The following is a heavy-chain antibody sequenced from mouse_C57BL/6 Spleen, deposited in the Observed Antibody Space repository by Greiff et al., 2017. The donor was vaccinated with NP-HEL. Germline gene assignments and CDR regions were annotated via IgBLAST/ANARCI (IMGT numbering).Heavy chain of an antibody. D-gene: IGHD1-1*01. J-gene: IGHJ1*03. CDR1: GYTFTDYY. CDR2: INPYNGGT. V-gene: IGHV1-19*01. CDR3: ARRIFYGSSYPWYFDV. Sequence: VQLQQSGPVLVKPGASVKMSCKASGYTFTDYYMNWVKQSHGKSLEWIGVINPYNGGTSYNQKFKGKATLTVDKSSSTAYMELNSLTSEDSAVYYCARRIFYGSSYPWYFDVWGTGTTVTVSS.